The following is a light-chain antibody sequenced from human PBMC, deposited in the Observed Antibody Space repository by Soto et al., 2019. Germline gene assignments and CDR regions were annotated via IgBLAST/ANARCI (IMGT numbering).Light chain of an antibody. V-gene: IGLV2-8*01. Sequence: QSALTQPPSASGSPGQSVTISCTGTRSDVGAYKYVSWYQQYPGKAPKLMIYEVSKRPSGVPDRFSGSKSGNTASLTVSGLQAEDEADYYCTSYAGSNIGVFGGGTKLTVL. J-gene: IGLJ3*02. CDR1: RSDVGAYKY. CDR3: TSYAGSNIGV. CDR2: EVS.